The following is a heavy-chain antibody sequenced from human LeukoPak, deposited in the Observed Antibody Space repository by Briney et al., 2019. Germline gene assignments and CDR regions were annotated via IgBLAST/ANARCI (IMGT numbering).Heavy chain of an antibody. CDR2: ISCDGSNK. CDR3: VGLSAFDI. D-gene: IGHD3-16*02. CDR1: GFTFSSYA. Sequence: GGSLRLSCAASGFTFSSYAMHWVRQAPGKGLEWVAVISCDGSNKYYADSVKGRFTISRDNSKNTLYLQMNSLRAEDTAVYYCVGLSAFDIWGQGTMVTVSS. J-gene: IGHJ3*02. V-gene: IGHV3-30*04.